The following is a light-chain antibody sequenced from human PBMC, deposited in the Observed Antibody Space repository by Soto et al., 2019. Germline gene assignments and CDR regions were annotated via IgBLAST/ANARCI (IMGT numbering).Light chain of an antibody. J-gene: IGKJ1*01. V-gene: IGKV1-39*01. CDR1: QTINSY. CDR3: HQTYTIPQT. CDR2: TAS. Sequence: DLQMTQSPSSLSASVGDRVIITCRASQTINSYLNWYQQKPGEAPKLLIYTASNLASGVPSRFSGSGSGTVFTLSISSLQPGDFATYFCHQTYTIPQTFGQGTKVEI.